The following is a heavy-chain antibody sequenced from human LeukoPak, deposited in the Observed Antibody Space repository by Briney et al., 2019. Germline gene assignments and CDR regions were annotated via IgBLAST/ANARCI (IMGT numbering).Heavy chain of an antibody. CDR1: GFTFSSYA. D-gene: IGHD3-9*01. V-gene: IGHV3-23*01. CDR3: AKDRFSDILTGSFDY. Sequence: PGGSLRLSCAASGFTFSSYAMSWVRQAPGKGLEWVSAISGSGGSTYYADSMKGRFTISRDTSKNTLYLQMNSLRPEDTAVYYCAKDRFSDILTGSFDYWGQGTLVTVSS. J-gene: IGHJ4*02. CDR2: ISGSGGST.